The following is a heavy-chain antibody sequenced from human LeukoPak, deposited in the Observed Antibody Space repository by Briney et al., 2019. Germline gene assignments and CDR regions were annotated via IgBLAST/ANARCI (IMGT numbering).Heavy chain of an antibody. CDR3: AELGITMIGGV. Sequence: GGSLRLSSAASGFTFSSYEMNWVRQAPGKGLEWVSYISSSGSTIYYADSVKGRFTISRDNAKNSLYLQMNSLRAEDTAVYYCAELGITMIGGVWGKVTTVTISS. CDR2: ISSSGSTI. CDR1: GFTFSSYE. J-gene: IGHJ6*04. V-gene: IGHV3-48*03. D-gene: IGHD3-10*02.